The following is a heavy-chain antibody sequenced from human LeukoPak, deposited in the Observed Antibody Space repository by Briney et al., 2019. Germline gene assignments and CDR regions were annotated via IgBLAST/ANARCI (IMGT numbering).Heavy chain of an antibody. V-gene: IGHV4-39*07. CDR2: IYYSGST. CDR1: GGSISSSSYY. CDR3: ARDFSGIQLWFDL. D-gene: IGHD2-21*01. J-gene: IGHJ2*01. Sequence: PSETLSLTCTVSGGSISSSSYYWGWIRQPPGKGLEWIGSIYYSGSTYYNPSLKSRVTISVDTSKNQFSLKLSSVTAADTAMYYCARDFSGIQLWFDLWGRGTLVTVSS.